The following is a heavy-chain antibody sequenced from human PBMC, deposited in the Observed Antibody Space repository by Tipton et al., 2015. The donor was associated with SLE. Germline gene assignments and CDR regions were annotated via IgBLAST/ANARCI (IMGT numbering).Heavy chain of an antibody. CDR3: AALLRVKRRRAYHYAMDV. Sequence: SLRLSCVGSGFTFSEAWMSLVRQAPGSGLEWLGCIKSNSDGGTTDYVAPVKGRFTVSRDDSKNTLYLQMTSLKTEDTAVYYCAALLRVKRRRAYHYAMDVWSQGTTVTVSS. CDR1: GFTFSEAW. V-gene: IGHV3-15*01. CDR2: IKSNSDGGTT. D-gene: IGHD5-24*01. J-gene: IGHJ6*02.